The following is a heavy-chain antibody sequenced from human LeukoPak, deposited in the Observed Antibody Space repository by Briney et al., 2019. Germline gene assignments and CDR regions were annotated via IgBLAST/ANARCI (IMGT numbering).Heavy chain of an antibody. CDR2: ISTDGSYK. Sequence: GGSLRLSCAVSGFTFSSFPFHWVRQAPGKGLEWVAAISTDGSYKYHGDSVKGRFTISRDNPMNTLYLQMNGLGPDDTAVYYCARSLIPGRWYFDLWGRGTLVTVSS. V-gene: IGHV3-30*04. D-gene: IGHD3-16*01. CDR3: ARSLIPGRWYFDL. J-gene: IGHJ2*01. CDR1: GFTFSSFP.